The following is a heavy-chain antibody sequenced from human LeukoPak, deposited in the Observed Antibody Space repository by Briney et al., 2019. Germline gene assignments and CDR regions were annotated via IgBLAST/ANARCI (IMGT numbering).Heavy chain of an antibody. CDR2: ISSSGSTI. J-gene: IGHJ4*02. D-gene: IGHD3-22*01. CDR3: ARDRYYDSSGSYLY. Sequence: GGSLRLSCAASGFTFSSYSMNWVRQAPGKGLEWVSYISSSGSTIYYADSVKGRFTISRDNAKNSLYLQMNSLRAEDTAVYYCARDRYYDSSGSYLYWGQGTLVTVSS. CDR1: GFTFSSYS. V-gene: IGHV3-48*04.